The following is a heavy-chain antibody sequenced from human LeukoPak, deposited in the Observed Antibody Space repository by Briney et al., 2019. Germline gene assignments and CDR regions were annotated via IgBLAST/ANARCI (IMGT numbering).Heavy chain of an antibody. Sequence: SETLSLTCAVYGGSFSGYYWSWIRQPPGKGLEWIGEINHSGSTNYNPSLKSRVTISVDTSKNQFSLKLSSVTAADTAVYYCARLQQLVSGYYYYYGTDVWGQGTTVTVSS. CDR1: GGSFSGYY. J-gene: IGHJ6*02. D-gene: IGHD6-13*01. V-gene: IGHV4-34*01. CDR3: ARLQQLVSGYYYYYGTDV. CDR2: INHSGST.